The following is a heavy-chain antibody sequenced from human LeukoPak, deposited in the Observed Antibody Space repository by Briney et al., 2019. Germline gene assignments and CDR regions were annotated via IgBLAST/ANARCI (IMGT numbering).Heavy chain of an antibody. CDR2: ISSSGSTI. CDR1: GFTFSSYA. J-gene: IGHJ6*03. D-gene: IGHD3-10*01. CDR3: ARDGHYGSGSYYIYYYYYYMDV. V-gene: IGHV3-48*03. Sequence: GGSLRLSCAASGFTFSSYAMSWVRQAPGKGLEWVSYISSSGSTIYYADSVKGRFTISRDNAKNSLYLQMNSLRAEDTAVYYCARDGHYGSGSYYIYYYYYYMDVWGKGTTVTISS.